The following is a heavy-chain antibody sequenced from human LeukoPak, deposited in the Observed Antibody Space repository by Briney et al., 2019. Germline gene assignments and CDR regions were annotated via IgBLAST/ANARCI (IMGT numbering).Heavy chain of an antibody. Sequence: GGSLRLSCAASGFTFGSYAMSWVRQAPGKGLEWVSGISGSGGSTYYVDSVKGRFTISRDNSKNTLYLQMNSLRAEDTAVYYCAKSGVGDTTVGHFDYWGQGTLVTVSS. CDR1: GFTFGSYA. CDR2: ISGSGGST. J-gene: IGHJ4*02. D-gene: IGHD1-26*01. CDR3: AKSGVGDTTVGHFDY. V-gene: IGHV3-23*01.